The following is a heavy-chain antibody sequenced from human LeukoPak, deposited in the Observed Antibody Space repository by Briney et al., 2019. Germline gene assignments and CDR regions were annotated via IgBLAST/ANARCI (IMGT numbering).Heavy chain of an antibody. CDR2: ISSNGGST. J-gene: IGHJ4*02. V-gene: IGHV3-64D*06. CDR3: VKMGMGATRAFDY. CDR1: GFTFSSYA. Sequence: GGSLRLSCSASGFTFSSYAMHWVRQAPGKGLEYVSAISSNGGSTYYADSVKGRFTISRDNSKNTLYLQISSLRAEDTAVYYCVKMGMGATRAFDYWGQGTLVTVSS. D-gene: IGHD1-26*01.